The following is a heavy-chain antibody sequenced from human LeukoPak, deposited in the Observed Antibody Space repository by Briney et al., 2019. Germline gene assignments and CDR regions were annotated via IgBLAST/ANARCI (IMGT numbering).Heavy chain of an antibody. CDR1: GFTFSSYG. Sequence: PGRSLRLSCAASGFTFSSYGMHWVRQAPGKGLEWVAVIWYDGSNKYYADSVKGRFTISRDNSKNTLYLQMNSLRAEDTAVYYCARERGGSGSYYNETSDYWGQGTLVTVSS. D-gene: IGHD3-10*01. J-gene: IGHJ4*02. CDR3: ARERGGSGSYYNETSDY. CDR2: IWYDGSNK. V-gene: IGHV3-33*08.